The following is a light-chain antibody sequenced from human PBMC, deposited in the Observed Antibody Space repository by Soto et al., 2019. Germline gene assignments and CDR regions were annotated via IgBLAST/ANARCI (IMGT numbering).Light chain of an antibody. CDR2: DVT. CDR1: SSDVGAYNY. J-gene: IGLJ2*01. CDR3: SSYTSSTLVV. V-gene: IGLV2-14*01. Sequence: QSALTQPASVSGSPGQSITISCSGTSSDVGAYNYVSWFQQYPGKAPKLLIYDVTNRPSGISHRFSGSKSGNTASLTISGRQAEDEADYHCSSYTSSTLVVFGGGTKLTVL.